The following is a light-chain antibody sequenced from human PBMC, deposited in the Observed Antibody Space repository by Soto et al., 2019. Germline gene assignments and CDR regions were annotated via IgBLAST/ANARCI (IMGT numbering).Light chain of an antibody. J-gene: IGKJ4*01. CDR2: GVS. V-gene: IGKV1-33*01. CDR3: QQYIDLIT. Sequence: DIQMTQSPYSLSASVGDRVTITCQASQDIRKNLNWYQQKPGKAPKLLIYGVSNLETGVPSRFSGNGSGTDFTLTITSLQPEDISTYYCQQYIDLITFGGGTKVEIK. CDR1: QDIRKN.